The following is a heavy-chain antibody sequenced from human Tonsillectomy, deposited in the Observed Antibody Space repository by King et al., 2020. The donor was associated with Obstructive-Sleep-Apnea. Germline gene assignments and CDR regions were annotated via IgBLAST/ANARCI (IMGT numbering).Heavy chain of an antibody. CDR1: DGSITVNSHF. J-gene: IGHJ4*02. Sequence: QLQESGPGLVKPSETLSLTCTVSDGSITVNSHFWVWIRQPPGKGLEWIGSVHYSGSTFYKPSLKSRVTISVDTSKNQFSLKLNSLTAADTALYYCARGRGGGRYLDYWGQGTLVTVSS. CDR2: VHYSGST. D-gene: IGHD3-10*01. CDR3: ARGRGGGRYLDY. V-gene: IGHV4-39*07.